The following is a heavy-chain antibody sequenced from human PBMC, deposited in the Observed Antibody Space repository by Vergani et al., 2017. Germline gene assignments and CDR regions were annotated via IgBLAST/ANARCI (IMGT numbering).Heavy chain of an antibody. J-gene: IGHJ4*02. CDR2: IRADTGDT. D-gene: IGHD3-10*01. CDR3: ARDGTYYYGSGSFYLFDY. V-gene: IGHV1-18*04. CDR1: GYTFFNYG. Sequence: QVQLVQSGPEVKRPGASVKVSCKTSGYTFFNYGVNWTRRAPGQGFEWLGWIRADTGDTKYSEKLQDRVTLTTDSSTNTAYMEVRSLKSDDTAVYYCARDGTYYYGSGSFYLFDYRGQGTLGTVSS.